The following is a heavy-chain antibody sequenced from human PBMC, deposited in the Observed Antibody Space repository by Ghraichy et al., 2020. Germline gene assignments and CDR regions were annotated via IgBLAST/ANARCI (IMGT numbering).Heavy chain of an antibody. J-gene: IGHJ4*02. CDR1: GFTFSSYG. CDR2: IWYDGSNK. CDR3: AREFNGPDY. D-gene: IGHD2-8*01. Sequence: GESLNISCAASGFTFSSYGMHWVRQAPGKGLEWVAVIWYDGSNKYYADSVKGRFTISRDNSKNTLYLQMNSLRAEDTAVYYCAREFNGPDYWGQGTLVTVSS. V-gene: IGHV3-33*01.